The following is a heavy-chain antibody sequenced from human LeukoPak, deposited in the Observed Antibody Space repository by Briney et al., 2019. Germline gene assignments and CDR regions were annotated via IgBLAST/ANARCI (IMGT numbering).Heavy chain of an antibody. J-gene: IGHJ4*02. CDR1: GSSFPSSW. CDR3: ASPDYYDSSGYSPGVGY. CDR2: FYPGDSDP. Sequence: GESLKISCKGFGSSFPSSWIGWVRQMPGKGLEWMGIFYPGDSDPRYSPSFQGQVTISADKSISTAYLQWSSLKASDTAMYYCASPDYYDSSGYSPGVGYWGQGTLVTVSS. D-gene: IGHD3-22*01. V-gene: IGHV5-51*01.